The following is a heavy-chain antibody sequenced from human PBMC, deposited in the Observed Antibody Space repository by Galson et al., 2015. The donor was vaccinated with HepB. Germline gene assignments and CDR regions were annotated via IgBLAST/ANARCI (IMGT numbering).Heavy chain of an antibody. CDR2: ISGSGGST. CDR3: AKDGSNYYGSGKEFPFDY. V-gene: IGHV3-23*01. D-gene: IGHD3-10*01. Sequence: SLRLSCAASGFTFSSYAMSWVHQAPGKGLEWVSAISGSGGSTYYADSVKGRFTISRDNSKNTLYLQMNSLRAEDTAVYYCAKDGSNYYGSGKEFPFDYWGQGTLVTVSS. J-gene: IGHJ4*02. CDR1: GFTFSSYA.